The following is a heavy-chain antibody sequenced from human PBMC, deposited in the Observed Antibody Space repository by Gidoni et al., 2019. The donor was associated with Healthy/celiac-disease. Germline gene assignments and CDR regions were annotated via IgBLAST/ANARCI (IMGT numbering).Heavy chain of an antibody. J-gene: IGHJ6*02. CDR1: GFPFSSYA. Sequence: QVQLVESGGGVVQPGRSLRLSCAASGFPFSSYAMHWVRQAPGKGLEWVAVISYDGSNKYYADSVKGRFTISRDNSKNTLYLQMNSLRAEDTAVYYCARDRRLDYYDSSPLGGMDVWGQGTTVTVSS. CDR3: ARDRRLDYYDSSPLGGMDV. CDR2: ISYDGSNK. V-gene: IGHV3-30-3*01. D-gene: IGHD3-22*01.